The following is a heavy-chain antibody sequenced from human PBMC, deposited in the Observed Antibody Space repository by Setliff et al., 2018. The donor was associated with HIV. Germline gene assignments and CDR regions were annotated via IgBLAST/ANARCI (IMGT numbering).Heavy chain of an antibody. V-gene: IGHV3-7*01. CDR3: AKDGSGWSQH. D-gene: IGHD6-19*01. J-gene: IGHJ1*01. CDR1: GFSFGNSW. CDR2: ISPDASER. Sequence: PGGSLRLSCATSGFSFGNSWMSWLRQAPGKGLEWVANISPDASERYSVDSVKGRFTTSRDNAKNSLFLQMNSLKDEDTAVYFCAKDGSGWSQHWGQGTLVTVSS.